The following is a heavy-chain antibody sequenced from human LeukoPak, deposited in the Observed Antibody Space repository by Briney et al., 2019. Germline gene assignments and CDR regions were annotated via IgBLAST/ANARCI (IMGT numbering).Heavy chain of an antibody. CDR2: INYSGST. CDR3: ARRGYSYGFFDS. J-gene: IGHJ4*02. D-gene: IGHD5-18*01. Sequence: PSETLSLTCTVSGGSISSSTYYWGWIRQPPGKGLEWIGNINYSGSTDYNPSLESRLTISVDTSKSQFSPKLSSVTAADMAVYYCARRGYSYGFFDSWGQGTLVTVSS. V-gene: IGHV4-39*01. CDR1: GGSISSSTYY.